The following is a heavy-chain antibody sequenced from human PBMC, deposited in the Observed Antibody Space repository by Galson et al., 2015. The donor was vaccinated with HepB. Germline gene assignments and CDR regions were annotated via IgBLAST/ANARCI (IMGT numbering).Heavy chain of an antibody. CDR3: AKLEDDSGNDY. Sequence: SLRLSCAASGFTFSSYAMSWVRQAPGKGLEWVSTITGSGGRTSYAHSVKGRFTFSRDNSKNTLYLQMNSLRAEDTAVFYCAKLEDDSGNDYWGQGILVTVSS. CDR1: GFTFSSYA. D-gene: IGHD3-10*01. J-gene: IGHJ4*02. CDR2: ITGSGGRT. V-gene: IGHV3-23*01.